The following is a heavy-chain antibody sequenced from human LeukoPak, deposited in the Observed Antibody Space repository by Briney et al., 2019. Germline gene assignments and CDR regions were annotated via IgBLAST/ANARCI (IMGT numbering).Heavy chain of an antibody. Sequence: PGGSLRLSCAASGFTVSSNYMTWVRQAPGKGLEWVSVIYSRGSTYYADSVKGRFTISRDNSKNSLYLQMSSLRDEDTAVYYCARDGVGAAVDYWGQGTLVAVSS. CDR3: ARDGVGAAVDY. CDR1: GFTVSSNY. J-gene: IGHJ4*02. CDR2: IYSRGST. D-gene: IGHD1-26*01. V-gene: IGHV3-53*01.